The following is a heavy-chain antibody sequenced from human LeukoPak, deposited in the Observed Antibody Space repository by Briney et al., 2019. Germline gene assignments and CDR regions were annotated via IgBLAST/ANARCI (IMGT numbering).Heavy chain of an antibody. V-gene: IGHV4-59*11. CDR2: ISYIGST. Sequence: PSETLSLTCAVSSDPFSSHHWTWIRQPPGKGLEWIGYISYIGSTNYNPSLKSRVTISTDTSKNQFSLKLSSVTAADTAVYYCARDLVTVTKGFDIWGQGTMVSVSS. D-gene: IGHD4-17*01. CDR1: SDPFSSHH. J-gene: IGHJ3*02. CDR3: ARDLVTVTKGFDI.